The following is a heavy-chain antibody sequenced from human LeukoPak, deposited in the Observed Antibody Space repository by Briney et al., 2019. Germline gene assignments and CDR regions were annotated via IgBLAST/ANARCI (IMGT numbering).Heavy chain of an antibody. D-gene: IGHD2-15*01. Sequence: QPGGSLRLSCAASGFTFSSYDMHWVRQATGKGLEWVSAIGTAGDTYYPGSVKGRFTISRENAKNSLYLQMNSLRAGDTAVYYCARGIVARGMDVWGQGTTVTVSS. CDR2: IGTAGDT. J-gene: IGHJ6*02. V-gene: IGHV3-13*01. CDR3: ARGIVARGMDV. CDR1: GFTFSSYD.